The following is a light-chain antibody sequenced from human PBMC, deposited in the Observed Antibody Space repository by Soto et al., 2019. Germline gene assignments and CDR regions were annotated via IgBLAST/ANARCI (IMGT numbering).Light chain of an antibody. J-gene: IGLJ3*02. CDR1: SSNIGNNY. V-gene: IGLV1-51*02. Sequence: QSVLTQPPSVSAAPGQKVTISCSGSSSNIGNNYVSWYQELPGTAPKLLIYEDNKRPSGIPDRFSGSKSGTSATLGITGLQTGDEADYHCGTWDSSLSIWVFGGGTQLTVL. CDR2: EDN. CDR3: GTWDSSLSIWV.